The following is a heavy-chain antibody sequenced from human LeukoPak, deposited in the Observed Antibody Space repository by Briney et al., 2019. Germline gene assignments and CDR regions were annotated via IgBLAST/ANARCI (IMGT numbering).Heavy chain of an antibody. CDR3: EREDYGDYSNWFDP. CDR1: GGSISSGSYY. J-gene: IGHJ5*02. CDR2: IYTSGST. V-gene: IGHV4-61*02. D-gene: IGHD4-17*01. Sequence: SQTLSLTCTVSGGSISSGSYYWSWIRQPAGKGLEWIGRIYTSGSTNYNPSLKSRVTVSVDTSKNQFSLKLSSVTAADTAVYYCEREDYGDYSNWFDPWGQGTLVTVSS.